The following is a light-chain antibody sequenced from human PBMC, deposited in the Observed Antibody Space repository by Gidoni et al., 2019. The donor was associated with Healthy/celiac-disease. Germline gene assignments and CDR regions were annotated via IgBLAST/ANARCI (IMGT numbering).Light chain of an antibody. CDR1: IIGSKS. V-gene: IGLV3-21*04. Sequence: SYVLHQPPSVSVAPGKTTRITCGGNIIGSKSVHWYQQKPGQAPVLVIYYDSDRPSGIPERFSGSNSGNTATLTISRVEAGDEADYYCQVWDSSSDHPYVFGTGTKVTVL. CDR2: YDS. J-gene: IGLJ1*01. CDR3: QVWDSSSDHPYV.